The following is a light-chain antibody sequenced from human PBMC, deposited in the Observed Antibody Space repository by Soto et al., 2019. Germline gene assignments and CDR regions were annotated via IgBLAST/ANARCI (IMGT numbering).Light chain of an antibody. CDR2: SNN. Sequence: QSALTHPPSASGTPGQRVTISCSGSSSNIGSNTVNWYQQLPGTAPKLLIYSNNQRPSGVPDRFSGSKSGASASLAISGLQSEDEADYYCAAWDDSLNGLFGGGTKVTV. CDR1: SSNIGSNT. V-gene: IGLV1-44*01. J-gene: IGLJ2*01. CDR3: AAWDDSLNGL.